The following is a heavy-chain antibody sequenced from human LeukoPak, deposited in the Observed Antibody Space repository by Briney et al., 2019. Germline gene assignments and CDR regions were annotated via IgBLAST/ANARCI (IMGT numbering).Heavy chain of an antibody. Sequence: SETLSLTCAVYGGSFSGYYWSWIRQPPGKGLEWIGEINHSGSTNYNPSLRSRVTISVDTSKTQFSLKLSSVTAADTAAYYCASGAPFWSGLPIDVWGKGTTVTVSS. CDR3: ASGAPFWSGLPIDV. V-gene: IGHV4-34*01. CDR2: INHSGST. J-gene: IGHJ6*03. CDR1: GGSFSGYY. D-gene: IGHD3-3*01.